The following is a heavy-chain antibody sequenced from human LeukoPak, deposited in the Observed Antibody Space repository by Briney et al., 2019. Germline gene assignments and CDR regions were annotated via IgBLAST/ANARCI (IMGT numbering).Heavy chain of an antibody. J-gene: IGHJ6*03. CDR2: INPSGGST. CDR1: GYTFTSYS. V-gene: IGHV1-46*01. CDR3: ARAASSWYQERNYYYMDV. Sequence: GASVKVSCKASGYTFTSYSIHWVRQAPGQGLEWMGIINPSGGSTSYAQKFQGRVTMTRDTSTSTVYMELSSLRSEDTAVYYCARAASSWYQERNYYYMDVWGKGTTVTISS. D-gene: IGHD6-13*01.